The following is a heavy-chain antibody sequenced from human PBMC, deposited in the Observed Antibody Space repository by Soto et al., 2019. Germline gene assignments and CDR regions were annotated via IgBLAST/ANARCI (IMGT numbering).Heavy chain of an antibody. Sequence: SETLSLTYTVSGGSLSSSTYYLGWMRLQPGKGLDLMSSFFLGGNPYYNPSLKSPVTLSVDTSKNQFSLKLSSVIFADTAVDFCERRHGLDIDAYSWGQG. J-gene: IGHJ4*02. CDR1: GGSLSSSTYY. CDR2: FFLGGNP. CDR3: ERRHGLDIDAYS. V-gene: IGHV4-39*01. D-gene: IGHD2-21*01.